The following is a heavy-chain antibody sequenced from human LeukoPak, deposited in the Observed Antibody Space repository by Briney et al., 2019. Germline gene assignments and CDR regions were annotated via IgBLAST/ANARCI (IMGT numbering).Heavy chain of an antibody. V-gene: IGHV3-7*01. CDR1: GFTFSSYW. Sequence: GGSLRLSCAASGFTFSSYWMSWVRQAPGKGLEWVANIKQDGSEKYYVDSVKGRFTISRDNAKNSLYLQMNSLRAEDTAVYYCARGVGNGYSGYGFRWFDPWGQGALVTVSS. D-gene: IGHD5-12*01. CDR2: IKQDGSEK. J-gene: IGHJ5*02. CDR3: ARGVGNGYSGYGFRWFDP.